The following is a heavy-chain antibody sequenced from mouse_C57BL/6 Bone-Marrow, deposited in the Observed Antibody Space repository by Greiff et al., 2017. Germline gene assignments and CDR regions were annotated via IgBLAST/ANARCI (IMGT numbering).Heavy chain of an antibody. CDR2: IHPNSGST. D-gene: IGHD2-3*01. V-gene: IGHV1-64*01. CDR1: GYTFTSYW. CDR3: SRLGDVYCYSMDY. Sequence: VQLQQPGAELVKPGASVKLSCKASGYTFTSYWMHWVKQRPGQGLEWIGMIHPNSGSTNYNETFKSKATLTAAKSSSTAYMLLSSLTSVDSAVYYSSRLGDVYCYSMDYWGQGTPGTVSS. J-gene: IGHJ4*01.